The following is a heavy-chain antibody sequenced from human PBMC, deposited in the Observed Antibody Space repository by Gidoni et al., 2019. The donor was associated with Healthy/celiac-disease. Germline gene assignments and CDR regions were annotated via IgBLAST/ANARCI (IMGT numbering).Heavy chain of an antibody. V-gene: IGHV1-69*18. J-gene: IGHJ5*02. CDR2: IIPIFGTA. D-gene: IGHD4-17*01. Sequence: QVQLVQSGAEVKKPGSSVKVSCKASGGTFSSYAISWVRQAPGQGLEWMGRIIPIFGTANYAQKFQGRVTITADESTSTAYMELSSLRSEDTAVYYYARRATVTTSGFNWFDPWGQGTLVTVSS. CDR1: GGTFSSYA. CDR3: ARRATVTTSGFNWFDP.